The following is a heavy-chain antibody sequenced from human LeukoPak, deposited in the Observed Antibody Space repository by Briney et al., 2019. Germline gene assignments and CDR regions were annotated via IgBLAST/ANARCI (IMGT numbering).Heavy chain of an antibody. CDR1: GYSFTSYW. J-gene: IGHJ4*02. D-gene: IGHD6-19*01. Sequence: GESLKISCKVSGYSFTSYWMYWVRQAPGKGLVWVSHINSDGSDTSYADSVQGRFTISRDDAKNTLYLQMNSLRAEDTAVYYCASCVAVPGLPDYWGQGTLVTVSS. V-gene: IGHV3-74*01. CDR2: INSDGSDT. CDR3: ASCVAVPGLPDY.